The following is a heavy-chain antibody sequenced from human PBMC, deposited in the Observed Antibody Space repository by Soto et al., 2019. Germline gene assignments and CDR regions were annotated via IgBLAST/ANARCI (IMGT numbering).Heavy chain of an antibody. CDR1: GFTFSSYG. V-gene: IGHV3-33*01. D-gene: IGHD4-17*01. Sequence: GGSLRLSCAASGFTFSSYGMHWVRQAPGKGLEWVAVIWYDGSNKYYADSVKGRFTISRDNSKNTLYLQMNSLRAEDTAVYYCASEQGDYIIWFDHWGQGTLVTVSS. CDR3: ASEQGDYIIWFDH. J-gene: IGHJ5*02. CDR2: IWYDGSNK.